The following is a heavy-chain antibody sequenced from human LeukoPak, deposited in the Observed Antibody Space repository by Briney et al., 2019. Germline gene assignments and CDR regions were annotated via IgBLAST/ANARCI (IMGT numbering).Heavy chain of an antibody. Sequence: ASVKVSCKASGYTFTGYYMHWVRQAPGQGLEWMGWINPNSGGTNYAQKFQGRVTMTRDTSISTAYMELSRLRSDDTAVYYCARCRPPAAAGHFDYWGQGTLVTVSS. CDR2: INPNSGGT. V-gene: IGHV1-2*02. CDR3: ARCRPPAAAGHFDY. D-gene: IGHD6-13*01. J-gene: IGHJ4*02. CDR1: GYTFTGYY.